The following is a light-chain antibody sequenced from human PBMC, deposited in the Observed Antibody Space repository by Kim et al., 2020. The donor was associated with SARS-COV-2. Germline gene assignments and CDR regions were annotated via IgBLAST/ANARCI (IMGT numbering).Light chain of an antibody. CDR3: QQRSNWHT. V-gene: IGKV3-11*01. Sequence: CLSPGERATLSCRASQSVSSYLAWYQQKPGQAPRLLIYDASNRATGIPARFSGSGSGTDFTLTISSLEPEDFAVYYCQQRSNWHTFGGGTKVDIK. J-gene: IGKJ4*01. CDR2: DAS. CDR1: QSVSSY.